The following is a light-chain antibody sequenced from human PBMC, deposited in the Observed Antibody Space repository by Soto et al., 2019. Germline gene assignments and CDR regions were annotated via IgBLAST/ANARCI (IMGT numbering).Light chain of an antibody. J-gene: IGLJ2*01. CDR2: DVA. V-gene: IGLV2-14*01. CDR3: SSYTPSKTLL. Sequence: QSALTQPASVSGSPRQSTTLSCTGTSSDVGSYNYVSWYQQYPGKAPKLIIFDVANRPSGISNRVSGSKSGNTASLTISGLQSEDEADYYCSSYTPSKTLLFGGGTKLTV. CDR1: SSDVGSYNY.